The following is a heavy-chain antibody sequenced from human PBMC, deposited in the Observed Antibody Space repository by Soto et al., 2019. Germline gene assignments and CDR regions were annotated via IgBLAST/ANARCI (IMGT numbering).Heavy chain of an antibody. J-gene: IGHJ6*02. CDR2: IYYSGST. Sequence: SETLSLTCTVSGGSISSSSYYWGWIRQPPGKGLEWIGSIYYSGSTYYNPSLKSRVTISVDTSKNQFSLKRSSVTAADTAVYYCARGMAGTYYYYGMDVWGQGTTVTVSS. CDR1: GGSISSSSYY. D-gene: IGHD6-19*01. CDR3: ARGMAGTYYYYGMDV. V-gene: IGHV4-39*07.